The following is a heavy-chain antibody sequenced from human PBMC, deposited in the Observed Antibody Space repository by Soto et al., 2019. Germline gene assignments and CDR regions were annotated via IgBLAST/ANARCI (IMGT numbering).Heavy chain of an antibody. J-gene: IGHJ6*02. D-gene: IGHD6-13*01. CDR1: GCTFTSYD. V-gene: IGHV1-8*01. Sequence: QVQLVQSRPEVKKPGASVKVSCKASGCTFTSYDINWVRQATGQGLEWMGWMNPNSGNTGYAQKCQGRVTMTRNTSISTAYMELSSLRSEDTAVYYCARRGYSSSWYYYYYYGMDVWGQGTTVTVSS. CDR3: ARRGYSSSWYYYYYYGMDV. CDR2: MNPNSGNT.